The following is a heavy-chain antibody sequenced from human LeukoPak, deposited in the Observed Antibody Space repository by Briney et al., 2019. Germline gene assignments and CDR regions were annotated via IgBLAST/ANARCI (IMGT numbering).Heavy chain of an antibody. CDR2: ISGSSSCI. CDR3: ARTTVSGSGLGY. D-gene: IGHD3-3*01. Sequence: GGSLRLSCAASGFTFSSYSMNWVRQAPGKGLVWVSSISGSSSCIHYVDSVKGRYTISRDNAKNSLYLRMNSLRAEDTAVYYCARTTVSGSGLGYWGQGTLVTVSS. J-gene: IGHJ4*02. CDR1: GFTFSSYS. V-gene: IGHV3-21*01.